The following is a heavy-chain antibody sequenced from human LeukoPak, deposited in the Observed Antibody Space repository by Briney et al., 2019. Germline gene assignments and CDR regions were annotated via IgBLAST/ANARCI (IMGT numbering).Heavy chain of an antibody. Sequence: SETPSLTCTVSGGSISSSSYYWGWIRQPPGKGLEWIGSIYYSGSTYYNPSLKSRVTISVDTSKNQFSLKLSSVTAADTAVYYCARSREWELLLDYWGQGTLVTVSS. CDR1: GGSISSSSYY. V-gene: IGHV4-39*01. J-gene: IGHJ4*02. CDR3: ARSREWELLLDY. CDR2: IYYSGST. D-gene: IGHD1-26*01.